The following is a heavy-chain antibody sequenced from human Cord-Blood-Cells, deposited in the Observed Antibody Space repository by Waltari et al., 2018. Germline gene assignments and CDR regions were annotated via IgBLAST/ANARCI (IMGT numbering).Heavy chain of an antibody. V-gene: IGHV4-34*01. CDR1: GGSFSGYY. J-gene: IGHJ4*02. CDR2: INHSGST. Sequence: QVQLQQWGAGLLKPSETLSLTCAVYGGSFSGYYWSWIRQPPGKGLEWIGEINHSGSTNDSPSLKSRVTISVDTSKNQFSLKLSAVTAADTAVYYCARGTGLGYYFDYWGQGTLVTVSS. CDR3: ARGTGLGYYFDY. D-gene: IGHD6-19*01.